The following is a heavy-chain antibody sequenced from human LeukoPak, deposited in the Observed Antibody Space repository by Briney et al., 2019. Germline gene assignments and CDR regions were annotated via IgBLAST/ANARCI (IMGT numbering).Heavy chain of an antibody. Sequence: SETLSLTCAVYGGSFSAYYWSWIRQPPGKGLEWIGEINHSGSTNYNPSLESRVTISVDTSKNQFSLKLNSVTAADTAVYYCARGGLTTVTTRLNWFDPWGQGTLVTVSS. D-gene: IGHD4-17*01. J-gene: IGHJ5*02. CDR2: INHSGST. CDR1: GGSFSAYY. CDR3: ARGGLTTVTTRLNWFDP. V-gene: IGHV4-34*01.